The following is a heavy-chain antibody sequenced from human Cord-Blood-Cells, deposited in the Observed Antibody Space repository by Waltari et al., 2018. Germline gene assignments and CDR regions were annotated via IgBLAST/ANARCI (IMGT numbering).Heavy chain of an antibody. Sequence: EVQLVESGGGLVQPGGSLKLSCAASGFTFSGSAMHWVRQASGKGLEWVSAIRGSGGSTYYADSVKGRFTISRDNSKNTLYLQMNSLRAEDTAVYYCAIPGYCSGGSCYSEYFQHWGQGTLVTVSS. CDR3: AIPGYCSGGSCYSEYFQH. V-gene: IGHV3-23*04. J-gene: IGHJ1*01. CDR2: IRGSGGST. CDR1: GFTFSGSA. D-gene: IGHD2-15*01.